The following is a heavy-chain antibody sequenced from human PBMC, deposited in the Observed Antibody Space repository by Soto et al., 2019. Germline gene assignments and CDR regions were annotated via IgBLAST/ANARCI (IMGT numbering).Heavy chain of an antibody. D-gene: IGHD6-6*01. CDR3: ARAPKVSGSSQTRPDF. V-gene: IGHV4-34*01. Sequence: SATLSLTCSIYSGSFSGYYLSWLRQPPGKGLEWIGEISQSGNTNYSPSLKSRVSISIDTSKKQFSLNLASVSAADTAVYYCARAPKVSGSSQTRPDFWGQGTRVTVSS. J-gene: IGHJ4*02. CDR1: SGSFSGYY. CDR2: ISQSGNT.